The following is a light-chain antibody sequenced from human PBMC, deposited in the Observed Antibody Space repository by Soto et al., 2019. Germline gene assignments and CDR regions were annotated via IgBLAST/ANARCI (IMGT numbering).Light chain of an antibody. CDR1: QSFSNN. J-gene: IGKJ5*01. CDR3: QQLNSYPIT. CDR2: GAS. Sequence: EIVLTQSPATLSLSPGEGATLSCRASQSFSNNYLAWYQQKPGQAPRLLIYGASTRATGIPARFSGSGSGTEFTLTISSLQSEDFATYYCQQLNSYPITFGQGTRLEIK. V-gene: IGKV3-15*01.